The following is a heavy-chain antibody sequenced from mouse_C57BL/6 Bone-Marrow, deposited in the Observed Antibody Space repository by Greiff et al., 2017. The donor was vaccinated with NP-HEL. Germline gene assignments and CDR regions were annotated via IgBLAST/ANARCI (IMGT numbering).Heavy chain of an antibody. J-gene: IGHJ2*01. Sequence: VQLQQSGPELVKPGASVKISCKASGYTFTDYYMNWVKQSHGKSLEWIGDINPNNGGTSYNQKFKGKATLTVDKSSSTAYMELRSLTSEDSAVYYCAMEAIYYYGSSLDYWGQGTTLTVSS. D-gene: IGHD1-1*01. CDR2: INPNNGGT. CDR3: AMEAIYYYGSSLDY. CDR1: GYTFTDYY. V-gene: IGHV1-26*01.